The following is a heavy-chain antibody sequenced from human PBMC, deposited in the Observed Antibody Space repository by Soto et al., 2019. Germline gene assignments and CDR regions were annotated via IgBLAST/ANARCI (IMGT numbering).Heavy chain of an antibody. CDR1: GGSFCGYY. V-gene: IGHV4-34*01. CDR3: ATRPQQLGNWFDP. Sequence: SETPSLTCAVCGGSFCGYYWSWIRQPPGKGLEWIGEINHSGSTNYNPSLKSRVTISVDTSKNQFSLKLSSVTAADTAVYYCATRPQQLGNWFDPWGQGTLVTVSS. J-gene: IGHJ5*02. CDR2: INHSGST. D-gene: IGHD6-13*01.